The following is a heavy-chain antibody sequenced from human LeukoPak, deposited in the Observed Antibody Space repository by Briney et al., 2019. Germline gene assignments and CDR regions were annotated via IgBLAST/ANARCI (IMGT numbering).Heavy chain of an antibody. D-gene: IGHD5-24*01. Sequence: SQTLSLTCAISGDSVSSNSAAWNWIRQSPSRGLEWLGRTYYRSKWYHHYAVSVKGRITINPDTSKSQFSLQLNSVTPEDTAVYYCARELEGATIYSYFDHWGPGTLVTVSS. V-gene: IGHV6-1*01. CDR1: GDSVSSNSAA. J-gene: IGHJ4*02. CDR3: ARELEGATIYSYFDH. CDR2: TYYRSKWYH.